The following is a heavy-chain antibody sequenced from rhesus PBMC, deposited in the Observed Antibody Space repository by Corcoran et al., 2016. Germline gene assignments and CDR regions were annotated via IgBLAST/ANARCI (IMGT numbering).Heavy chain of an antibody. CDR2: ISYSGST. Sequence: QVQLQESGPGLVKPSETLSLTCAVSGGSISSSSYYLRLIRPAPGKGLEWIGYISYSGSTSYNPSLKSRVTISRDTSKNQFSLKLSSVTAADTAVYYCARRRYSYSYSLDVWGRGVLVTVSS. CDR3: ARRRYSYSYSLDV. V-gene: IGHV4-122*02. J-gene: IGHJ5-2*02. D-gene: IGHD5-12*01. CDR1: GGSISSSSYY.